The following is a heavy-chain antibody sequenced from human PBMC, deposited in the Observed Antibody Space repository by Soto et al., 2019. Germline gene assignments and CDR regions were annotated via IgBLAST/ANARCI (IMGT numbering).Heavy chain of an antibody. J-gene: IGHJ5*02. Sequence: SETLSLTCAVSGGSISSSNWWSWVRQPPGKGLEWIGEIYHSGSTNYNPSLKSRVTISVDKSKNQFSLRLSSVTAADTALYYCARGADNSYNWFDPWGQGTLVTVSS. CDR3: ARGADNSYNWFDP. V-gene: IGHV4-4*02. D-gene: IGHD3-9*01. CDR1: GGSISSSNW. CDR2: IYHSGST.